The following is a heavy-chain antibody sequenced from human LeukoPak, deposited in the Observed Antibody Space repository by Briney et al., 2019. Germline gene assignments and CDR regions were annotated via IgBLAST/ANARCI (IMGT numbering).Heavy chain of an antibody. CDR1: GGSISGYY. CDR3: ARVVGGVGLDY. Sequence: SETLSLTCTVPGGSISGYYWTWIRQPPGETPEYIGCIYNGGTTNYNPSLNSRVTISVDTSKNQFALKLSSVTAADTAVYYCARVVGGVGLDYWGQGTLVTVSS. CDR2: IYNGGTT. D-gene: IGHD3-16*01. V-gene: IGHV4-59*01. J-gene: IGHJ4*02.